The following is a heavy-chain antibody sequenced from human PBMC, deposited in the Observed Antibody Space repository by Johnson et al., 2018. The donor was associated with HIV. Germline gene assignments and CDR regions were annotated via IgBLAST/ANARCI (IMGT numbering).Heavy chain of an antibody. J-gene: IGHJ3*02. V-gene: IGHV3-66*01. Sequence: VQLVESGGGVVQPGGSLRLSCAASGFTVSRNYMTWVRQAPGKGLEWVSVIYSGGSTYHADSVKGRFTISRDNYKNTLFLQMGSLRPEDTALYYCAKVRSGWSTGAFDIWGQGTMVTVSS. CDR2: IYSGGST. D-gene: IGHD6-19*01. CDR3: AKVRSGWSTGAFDI. CDR1: GFTVSRNY.